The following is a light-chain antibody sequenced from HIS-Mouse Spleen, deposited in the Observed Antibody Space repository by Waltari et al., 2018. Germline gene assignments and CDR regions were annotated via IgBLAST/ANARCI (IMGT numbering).Light chain of an antibody. Sequence: QSALTQPASVSGSPGQSITISCTGTSSDVGSYHLVSWYQQPPGKAPKLMIYEGSKRPSGVSNRFSGSKSGNTASLTISGLQAEDEADYYCCSYAGSSPYVVFGGGTKLTVL. CDR1: SSDVGSYHL. V-gene: IGLV2-23*01. CDR2: EGS. J-gene: IGLJ2*01. CDR3: CSYAGSSPYVV.